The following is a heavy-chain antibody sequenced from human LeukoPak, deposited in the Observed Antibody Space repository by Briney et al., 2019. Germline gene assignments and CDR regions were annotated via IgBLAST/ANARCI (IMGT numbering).Heavy chain of an antibody. CDR2: ISGSGGST. CDR3: AKSSYYDTSGSYKEYYFDY. D-gene: IGHD3-22*01. V-gene: IGHV3-23*01. CDR1: GITFSSYA. J-gene: IGHJ4*02. Sequence: GGSLRLSCAASGITFSSYAMSWVRQAPGKGLEWVSAISGSGGSTYYADSVKGRFTISRDNSKNTLYLQMNSLRAEDTALYYCAKSSYYDTSGSYKEYYFDYWGQGALVTVSS.